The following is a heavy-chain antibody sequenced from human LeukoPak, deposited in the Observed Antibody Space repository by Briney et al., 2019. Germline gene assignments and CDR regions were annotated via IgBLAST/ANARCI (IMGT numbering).Heavy chain of an antibody. CDR2: ISSSGTTM. CDR3: ARVSGSSSD. CDR1: GFIFSTYE. J-gene: IGHJ4*02. Sequence: QPGGSLRLSCAVSGFIFSTYEMNWVRQAPGKGLEWVSYISSSGTTMYYADSVKGRFTISRDNAKNSLYLQMDSLRAEDTAVYYCARVSGSSSDWGQGTPVTVSS. D-gene: IGHD6-6*01. V-gene: IGHV3-48*03.